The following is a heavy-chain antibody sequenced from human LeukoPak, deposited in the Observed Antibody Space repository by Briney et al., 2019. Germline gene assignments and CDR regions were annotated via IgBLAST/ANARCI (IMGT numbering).Heavy chain of an antibody. CDR1: GFTFSNYW. D-gene: IGHD3-10*01. CDR3: ARADNYGSILDY. J-gene: IGHJ4*02. CDR2: IDQDGSTE. V-gene: IGHV3-7*04. Sequence: SGGSLRLSCAASGFTFSNYWMSWVRQSPGRGLEWVANIDQDGSTEYYVDSVGGRFTVSRDNAKKSVYLQIDSLRAEDTAVYCARADNYGSILDYWGRGTLVTVSS.